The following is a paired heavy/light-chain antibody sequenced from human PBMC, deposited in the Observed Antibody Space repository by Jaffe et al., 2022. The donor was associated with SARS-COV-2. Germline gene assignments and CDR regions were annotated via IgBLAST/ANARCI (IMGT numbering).Light chain of an antibody. V-gene: IGKV4-1*01. CDR3: QQYYSTPPT. J-gene: IGKJ1*01. CDR2: WAS. CDR1: QSILYNSNNKNY. Sequence: DFVMTQSPDSLAVSLGERATINCKSSQSILYNSNNKNYLAWYQQKPGQPPKLLISWASTRESGVPDRFRGSGSGTDFTLTISSLQAEDVAVYYCQQYYSTPPTFGRGTKVEIK.
Heavy chain of an antibody. D-gene: IGHD3-10*01. V-gene: IGHV4-34*01. CDR1: GGSFSGYY. J-gene: IGHJ5*02. Sequence: QVQLQQWGAGLLKPSETLSLTCAVYGGSFSGYYWSWIRQPPGKGLEWIGEIDHNGDTTYNPSLKNRATISVDTSKNQFSLKLNSVTAADTTVYFCARGILQGSGTKWFDPWGQGTPVTVSP. CDR3: ARGILQGSGTKWFDP. CDR2: IDHNGDT.